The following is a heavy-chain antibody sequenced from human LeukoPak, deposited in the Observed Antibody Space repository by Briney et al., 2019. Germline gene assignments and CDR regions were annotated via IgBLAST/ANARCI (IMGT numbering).Heavy chain of an antibody. CDR2: FDPEDGET. V-gene: IGHV1-24*01. Sequence: ASVKVSCKVSGYTLTELSMHWVRQAPGKGREWMGGFDPEDGETIYAQKFQGRVTMTEDTSTDTAYMGLSSLRSEDTAVYYCATDHPSGSTMRGMDVWGEGTTVTVSS. D-gene: IGHD5-12*01. J-gene: IGHJ6*04. CDR1: GYTLTELS. CDR3: ATDHPSGSTMRGMDV.